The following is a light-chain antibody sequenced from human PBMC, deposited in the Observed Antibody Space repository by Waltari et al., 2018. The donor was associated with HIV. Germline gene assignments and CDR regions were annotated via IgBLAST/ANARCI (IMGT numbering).Light chain of an antibody. CDR1: QSIDTY. V-gene: IGKV1-39*01. Sequence: DIRMTQSPSSLSASVGDRVTIPCRTSQSIDTYLNWYRQQPGKAPKLLIYAASSLQEGVPSRFSGSRSGTNVALTIHTLQPEEFATDYCQLTYSGLFTFGPGTKVEIE. CDR3: QLTYSGLFT. CDR2: AAS. J-gene: IGKJ3*01.